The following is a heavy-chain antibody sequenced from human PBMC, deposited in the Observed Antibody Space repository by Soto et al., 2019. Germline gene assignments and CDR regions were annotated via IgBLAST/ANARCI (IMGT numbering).Heavy chain of an antibody. CDR2: MAYDGSSK. CDR3: AMPDYYDSSGPPVDN. V-gene: IGHV3-30*03. CDR1: GFTFSNYG. Sequence: QVQLVESGGGVVQPGRSLRLSCAASGFTFSNYGLHWVRQAPGKGLESVAVMAYDGSSKYYADSVKGRFTISRDNSKNTLYLRMNSLRAEDTAVYYCAMPDYYDSSGPPVDNWGQGTLVTVST. J-gene: IGHJ4*02. D-gene: IGHD3-22*01.